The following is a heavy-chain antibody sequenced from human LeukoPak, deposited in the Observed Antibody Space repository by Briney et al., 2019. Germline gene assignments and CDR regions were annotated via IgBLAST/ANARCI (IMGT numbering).Heavy chain of an antibody. CDR3: ARDHGFGELSLKLRYYGMDV. J-gene: IGHJ6*02. Sequence: GGSLRLSCAASGFTVSSNYMSWVRQAPGKGLEWVSVIYSGGSTYYADSVKGRFTISRDNSKNTLYLQMNSLRAEDTAVYYCARDHGFGELSLKLRYYGMDVWGQGTTVTVSS. CDR2: IYSGGST. CDR1: GFTVSSNY. V-gene: IGHV3-53*01. D-gene: IGHD3-10*01.